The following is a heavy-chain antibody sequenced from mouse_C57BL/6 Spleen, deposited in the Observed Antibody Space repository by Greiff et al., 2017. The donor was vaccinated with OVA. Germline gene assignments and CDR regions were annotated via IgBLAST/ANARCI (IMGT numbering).Heavy chain of an antibody. CDR3: ARRDRWLYYFDY. CDR1: GFTFSDYY. CDR2: ISNGGGST. D-gene: IGHD1-1*02. V-gene: IGHV5-12*01. J-gene: IGHJ2*01. Sequence: EVKLMESGGGLVQPGGSLKLSCAASGFTFSDYYMYWVRQTPEKRLEWVAYISNGGGSTYYPDTVKGRFTISRDNAKNTLYLQMSRLKSEDTAMYYCARRDRWLYYFDYWGQGTTLTVSS.